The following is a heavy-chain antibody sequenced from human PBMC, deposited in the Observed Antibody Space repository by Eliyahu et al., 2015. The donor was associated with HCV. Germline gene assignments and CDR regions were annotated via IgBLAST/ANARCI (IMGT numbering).Heavy chain of an antibody. CDR1: GFTFRXYE. CDR2: ISTSGSNI. V-gene: IGHV3-48*03. D-gene: IGHD5/OR15-5a*01. J-gene: IGHJ4*02. Sequence: EVQLVESGXGLVQPGGSXXXXCAASGFTFRXYEMNWVRQAPGKGLEWISYISTSGSNIHYADSVKGRFTISRDNAKNSLFLQMNNLRAEDTAVYYCARDRLRVLDYWGQGTLVTVSS. CDR3: ARDRLRVLDY.